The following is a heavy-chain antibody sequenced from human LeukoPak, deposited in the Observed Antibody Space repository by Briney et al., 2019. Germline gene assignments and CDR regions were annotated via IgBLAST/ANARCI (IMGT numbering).Heavy chain of an antibody. D-gene: IGHD2/OR15-2a*01. Sequence: GGSLRLSCAASGFTFSSYWMSWVRQAPGKGLEWVANIKQDGSEKYYVDSVKGRFTISRDNAKNSLYLQMNSLRADDTAVYYCARGGLPSYYYYMDVWGKGTTVTISS. CDR1: GFTFSSYW. J-gene: IGHJ6*03. CDR3: ARGGLPSYYYYMDV. V-gene: IGHV3-7*03. CDR2: IKQDGSEK.